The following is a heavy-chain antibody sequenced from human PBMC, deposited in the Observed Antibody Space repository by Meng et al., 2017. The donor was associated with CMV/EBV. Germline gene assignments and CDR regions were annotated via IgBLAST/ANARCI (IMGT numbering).Heavy chain of an antibody. CDR1: GGSISSGDYY. Sequence: VHLQEPGPGMVKPSQTLSLTCTVSGGSISSGDYYWSWIRQPPGKGLEWIGYIYYSGSTYYNPSLKSRVTISVDTSKNQFSLKLSSVTAADTAVYYCARDNRRGGVDYWGQGTLVTVSS. D-gene: IGHD3-3*01. CDR2: IYYSGST. CDR3: ARDNRRGGVDY. J-gene: IGHJ4*02. V-gene: IGHV4-30-4*08.